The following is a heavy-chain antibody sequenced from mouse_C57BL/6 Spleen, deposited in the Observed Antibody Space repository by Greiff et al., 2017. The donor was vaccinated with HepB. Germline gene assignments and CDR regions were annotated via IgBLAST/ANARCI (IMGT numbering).Heavy chain of an antibody. D-gene: IGHD1-1*01. CDR2: IYPGDGDT. Sequence: VKLMESGPELVKPGASVKISCKASGYAFSSSWMNWVKQRPGKGLEWIGRIYPGDGDTNYNGKFKGKATLTADKSSSTAYMQLSSLTSEDSAVYFCARRSHYYGTNFYAMDYWGQGTSVTVSS. V-gene: IGHV1-82*01. J-gene: IGHJ4*01. CDR1: GYAFSSSW. CDR3: ARRSHYYGTNFYAMDY.